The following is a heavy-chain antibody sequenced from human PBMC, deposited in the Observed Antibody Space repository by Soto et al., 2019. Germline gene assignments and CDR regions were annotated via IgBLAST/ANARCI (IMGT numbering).Heavy chain of an antibody. V-gene: IGHV4-39*01. J-gene: IGHJ5*02. CDR2: IYYSGST. CDR1: GGSISSSSYY. CDR3: ARHVGGYYDSSGYGSP. D-gene: IGHD3-22*01. Sequence: PSETLSLTCTVSGGSISSSSYYWGWIRQPPGKGLEWIGSIYYSGSTYYNPSLKSRVTISVDTSKNQFSLKLSSVTAADTAVYYCARHVGGYYDSSGYGSPWGQGTLVTVSS.